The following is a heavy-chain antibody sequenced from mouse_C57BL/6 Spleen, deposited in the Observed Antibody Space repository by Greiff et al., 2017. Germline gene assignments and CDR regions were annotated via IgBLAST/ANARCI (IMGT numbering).Heavy chain of an antibody. V-gene: IGHV5-4*03. CDR1: GFTFSSYA. J-gene: IGHJ3*01. CDR3: ARYQNSNSSWFAY. Sequence: EVKLMESGGGLVKPGGSLKLSCAASGFTFSSYAMSWVRQTPEKRLEWVATISDCGSYTDYPNKIKGRFTISRDNAKNNLYLQMSHLKSEDTAVYYCARYQNSNSSWFAYWGQGTLVTVSA. CDR2: ISDCGSYT. D-gene: IGHD2-5*01.